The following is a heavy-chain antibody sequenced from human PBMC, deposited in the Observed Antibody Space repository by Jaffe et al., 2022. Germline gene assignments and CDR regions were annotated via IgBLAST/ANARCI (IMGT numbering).Heavy chain of an antibody. J-gene: IGHJ5*02. V-gene: IGHV3-7*03. CDR2: IKQDGSEK. Sequence: EVQLVESGGGLVQPGGSLRLSCAASGFIFSTYWMNWVRRAPGKGLEWVANIKQDGSEKYYVDSVKGRFTISRDNAKNSLYLQMNSLRVEDTAVYYCARDTGYSSGWYGNWFDPWGQGTLVTVSS. CDR3: ARDTGYSSGWYGNWFDP. CDR1: GFIFSTYW. D-gene: IGHD6-19*01.